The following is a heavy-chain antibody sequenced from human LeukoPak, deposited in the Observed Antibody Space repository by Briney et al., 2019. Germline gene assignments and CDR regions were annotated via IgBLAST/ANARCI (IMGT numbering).Heavy chain of an antibody. V-gene: IGHV1-46*01. CDR1: GYTLTGYY. CDR3: ARDQTAATGIFDY. J-gene: IGHJ4*02. D-gene: IGHD6-13*01. Sequence: GASVKVSCKASGYTLTGYYIHWVRQAPGQGLERMGIINPSGGRTPSGGSTSYAQKFQGRVTMTRDTSTSTVYMELSSLRSEDTAVYYCARDQTAATGIFDYWGQGTLVTVSS. CDR2: INPSGGRTPSGGST.